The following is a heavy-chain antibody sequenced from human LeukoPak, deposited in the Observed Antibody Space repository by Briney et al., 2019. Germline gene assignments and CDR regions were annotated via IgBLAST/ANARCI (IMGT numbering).Heavy chain of an antibody. J-gene: IGHJ5*02. Sequence: PGGSLRLSCAASGFTFSNAWMSWVRQAPGKGLEWVGRIKSKTDGGTTDYAAPVKGRFTISRDDSKNTLYLQMNSLRTEDTAVYYCTTDRSNDFWSGNWFDPWGQGTLVTVSS. D-gene: IGHD3-3*01. V-gene: IGHV3-15*01. CDR3: TTDRSNDFWSGNWFDP. CDR1: GFTFSNAW. CDR2: IKSKTDGGTT.